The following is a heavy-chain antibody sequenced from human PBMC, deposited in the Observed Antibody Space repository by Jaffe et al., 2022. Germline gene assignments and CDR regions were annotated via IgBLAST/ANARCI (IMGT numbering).Heavy chain of an antibody. CDR2: IYSGGST. V-gene: IGHV3-66*02. J-gene: IGHJ6*03. CDR1: GFTVSSNY. CDR3: ASPRDYDYVWGSYRDNYYYMDV. Sequence: EVQLVESGGGLVQPGGSLRLSCAASGFTVSSNYMSWVRQAPGKGLEWVSVIYSGGSTYYADSVKGRFTISRDNSKNTLYLQMNSLRAEDTAVYYCASPRDYDYVWGSYRDNYYYMDVWGKGTTVTVSS. D-gene: IGHD3-16*02.